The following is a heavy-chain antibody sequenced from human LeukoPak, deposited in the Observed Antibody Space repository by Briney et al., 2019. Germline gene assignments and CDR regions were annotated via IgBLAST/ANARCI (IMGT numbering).Heavy chain of an antibody. Sequence: GGSLRLSCAASGFTFSSYAMHWVRQAPGKGLEWVAVISYDGSNKYYADSVKGRFTISRDNSKNTLYLQMNSLRAEDTAVYYCARSRGSTILYYFDYWGQGTLVTVSS. D-gene: IGHD2-2*01. CDR2: ISYDGSNK. CDR1: GFTFSSYA. CDR3: ARSRGSTILYYFDY. V-gene: IGHV3-30-3*01. J-gene: IGHJ4*02.